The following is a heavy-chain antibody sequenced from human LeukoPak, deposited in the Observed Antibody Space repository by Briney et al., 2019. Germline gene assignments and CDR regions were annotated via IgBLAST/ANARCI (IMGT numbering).Heavy chain of an antibody. CDR2: IYYSGST. Sequence: SETLSLTCTVSGGSISSYYWSWLRQPPGKGLEWIGYIYYSGSTNYNPSLKSRVTISVDTSKNQFSLKLSSVTAADTAVYYWARDGPVSGSSPYYYYYYMDVWGKGTTVTVSS. D-gene: IGHD1-26*01. CDR3: ARDGPVSGSSPYYYYYYMDV. CDR1: GGSISSYY. V-gene: IGHV4-59*01. J-gene: IGHJ6*03.